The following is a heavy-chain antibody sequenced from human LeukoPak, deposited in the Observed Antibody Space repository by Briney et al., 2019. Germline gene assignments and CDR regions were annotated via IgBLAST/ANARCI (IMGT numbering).Heavy chain of an antibody. Sequence: ASVKVSCKASGYTFTSYGISWVRQAPGQGLEWMGWISAYNGNTNYAQKLQGRVTMTTDTSTSTAYMELRSLRSDDTAVYYCARDPRAYLWSKTIDKEGGWFDPWGQGTLVTVSS. CDR3: ARDPRAYLWSKTIDKEGGWFDP. D-gene: IGHD3-10*01. CDR2: ISAYNGNT. J-gene: IGHJ5*02. V-gene: IGHV1-18*01. CDR1: GYTFTSYG.